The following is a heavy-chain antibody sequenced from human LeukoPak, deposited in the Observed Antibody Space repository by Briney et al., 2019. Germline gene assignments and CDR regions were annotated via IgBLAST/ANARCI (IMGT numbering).Heavy chain of an antibody. D-gene: IGHD2-15*01. CDR3: VRSPACSSGTCYPNWFDP. V-gene: IGHV5-51*01. J-gene: IGHJ5*02. Sequence: GESLKISCKGSGYSFTNNWIGWVRQMPGKGLEWMGITYPGDSNTRYSPSFQGQVTISADKSISSAYLQWRSLKASDTAMYYCVRSPACSSGTCYPNWFDPWGQGTLVTVSS. CDR1: GYSFTNNW. CDR2: TYPGDSNT.